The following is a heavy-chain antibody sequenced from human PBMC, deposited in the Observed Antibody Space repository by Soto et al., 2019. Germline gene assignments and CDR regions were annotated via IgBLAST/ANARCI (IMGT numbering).Heavy chain of an antibody. V-gene: IGHV4-30-4*01. CDR2: IYYSGTT. D-gene: IGHD2-8*01. CDR3: ARAPYRGTNSRGALDM. CDR1: GDPISSGDYY. Sequence: TSETLSLTCNVSGDPISSGDYYWSWIRQPPGRGLEWIGYIYYSGTTYYNPSLKSRVTMSVDTSKNQFSLKLSSVTAADTAVYFCARAPYRGTNSRGALDMWGQGTMVTVSS. J-gene: IGHJ3*02.